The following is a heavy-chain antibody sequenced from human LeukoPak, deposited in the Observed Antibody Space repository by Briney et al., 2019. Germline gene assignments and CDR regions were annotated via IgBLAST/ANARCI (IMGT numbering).Heavy chain of an antibody. V-gene: IGHV4-39*01. D-gene: IGHD4-17*01. CDR3: ARRGDGEIDY. J-gene: IGHJ4*02. Sequence: PSETLSLTCTVSGGSISSSSYYWGWIRQPPGKGLEWIGSIHYSGSTYYNPSLQSRVTISVDTSKNQFSLKLSSVTAADTAVYYCARRGDGEIDYWGQGTLVTVSS. CDR2: IHYSGST. CDR1: GGSISSSSYY.